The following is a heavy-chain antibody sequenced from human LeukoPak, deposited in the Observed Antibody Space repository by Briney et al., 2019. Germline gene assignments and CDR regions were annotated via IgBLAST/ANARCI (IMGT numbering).Heavy chain of an antibody. V-gene: IGHV1-3*01. CDR3: ARVAIEAAAGNFDY. CDR1: GYTFTSYA. D-gene: IGHD6-13*01. J-gene: IGHJ4*02. Sequence: ASVKVSCKASGYTFTSYAMHWVRQAPGQRLEWMGWINAGNGNTKYSQKFQGRVTITRDTSASTAYMELSSLRSEDTAVYYCARVAIEAAAGNFDYRGQGTLVTVSS. CDR2: INAGNGNT.